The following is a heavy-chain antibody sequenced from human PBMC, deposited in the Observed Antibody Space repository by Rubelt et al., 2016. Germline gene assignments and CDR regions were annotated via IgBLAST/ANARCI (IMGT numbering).Heavy chain of an antibody. Sequence: GGGLVKPGGSLRLSCAASGFTFSSYGMHWVRQAPGKGLEWVAVIWYDGSNKYYADSVKGRFTISRDNSKNTLYLQMNSLRAEDTAVYYCARDGGGSSSWYLDYWGQGTLVTVSS. D-gene: IGHD6-13*01. J-gene: IGHJ4*02. CDR2: IWYDGSNK. V-gene: IGHV3-33*01. CDR1: GFTFSSYG. CDR3: ARDGGGSSSWYLDY.